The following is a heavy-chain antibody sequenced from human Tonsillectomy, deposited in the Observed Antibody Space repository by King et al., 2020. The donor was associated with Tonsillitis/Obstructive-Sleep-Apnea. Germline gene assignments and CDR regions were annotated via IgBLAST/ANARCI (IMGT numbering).Heavy chain of an antibody. CDR2: ISYDGSNK. CDR1: GFTFSRYA. V-gene: IGHV3-30*04. CDR3: AREGIYDTSGYADAFDI. D-gene: IGHD3-22*01. J-gene: IGHJ3*02. Sequence: VQLVESGGGVVRPGRSLRLSCAASGFTFSRYAIHWVRQGPGKGLEWVAVISYDGSNKYYADSVEGRFTISRDNSKNTLYLQMNSLGAEDTAMYYCAREGIYDTSGYADAFDIWGQGTMVTVSS.